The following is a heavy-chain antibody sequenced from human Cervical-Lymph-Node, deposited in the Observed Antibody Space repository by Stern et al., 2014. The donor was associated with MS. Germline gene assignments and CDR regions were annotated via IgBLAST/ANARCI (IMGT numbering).Heavy chain of an antibody. CDR1: GGSISSSSYY. V-gene: IGHV4-39*02. CDR2: IYYSGST. J-gene: IGHJ1*01. D-gene: IGHD5-18*01. CDR3: AREMGFGAMEEYFQH. Sequence: QLQLQESGPGLVKPSETLSLTCTVSGGSISSSSYYWGWIRQPPGKGLEWIGSIYYSGSTYYNPSLKSRVTISVGTAKNQFFLKLSSVTAADTAVYYCAREMGFGAMEEYFQHWGQGTLVTVSS.